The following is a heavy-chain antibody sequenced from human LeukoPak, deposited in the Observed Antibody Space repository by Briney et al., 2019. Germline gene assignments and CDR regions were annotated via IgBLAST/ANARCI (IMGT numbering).Heavy chain of an antibody. CDR1: GFIFNKAA. CDR3: ATYEAWSDF. CDR2: IKTNTDGATT. D-gene: IGHD3-3*01. J-gene: IGHJ5*01. V-gene: IGHV3-15*01. Sequence: GGSLRLSCAASGFIFNKAAMTWVRQAPGKGLEWVGRIKTNTDGATTQYAAPVKGRFTISRDDSENMVYLQMNSLKTEDTALYYCATYEAWSDFWGQGTLVTVSS.